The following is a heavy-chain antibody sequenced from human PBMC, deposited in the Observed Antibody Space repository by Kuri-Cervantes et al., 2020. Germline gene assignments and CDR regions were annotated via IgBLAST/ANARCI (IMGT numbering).Heavy chain of an antibody. D-gene: IGHD4-23*01. CDR1: GFTFSSYW. J-gene: IGHJ4*02. Sequence: GGSLRLSCAASGFTFSSYWMSWVRQAPGKGLEWVANIKQDGSEKYYVDSVKGRFTISRDNAKNSLYLQMNSLKTEDTAVYYCTTDGSGGFYGGNSFDYWGQGTLVTVSS. CDR2: IKQDGSEK. V-gene: IGHV3-7*03. CDR3: TTDGSGGFYGGNSFDY.